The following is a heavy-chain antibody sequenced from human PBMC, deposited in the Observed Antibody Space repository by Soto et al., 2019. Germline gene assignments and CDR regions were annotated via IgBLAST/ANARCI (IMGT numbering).Heavy chain of an antibody. D-gene: IGHD3-9*01. V-gene: IGHV1-69*13. CDR3: ARSEVLRYFDWLFPNFDY. CDR2: IIPIFGTA. CDR1: GGTFSSYA. Sequence: GASVKVSCKASGGTFSSYAISWVRQAPGQGLEWMGGIIPIFGTANYAQKFQGRVTITADESTSTAYMELSSLRSEDTAVYYCARSEVLRYFDWLFPNFDYWGQGTLVTVS. J-gene: IGHJ4*02.